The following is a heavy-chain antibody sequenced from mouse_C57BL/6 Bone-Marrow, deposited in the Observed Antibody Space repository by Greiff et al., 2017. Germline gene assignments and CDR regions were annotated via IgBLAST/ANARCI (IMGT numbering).Heavy chain of an antibody. CDR2: IDPSDGYT. J-gene: IGHJ1*03. D-gene: IGHD1-1*02. CDR3: SRLILYYANEDIDD. V-gene: IGHV1-69*01. CDR1: GYTFTSYW. Sequence: QVQLQQPGAELVMPGASVKLSCKASGYTFTSYWMHWVKQRPGQGLEWIGEIDPSDGYTNYNQKFKGKSTLTVDKSSNTAYIQLRSLTSEDSAVYDGSRLILYYANEDIDDWGKGTTVTVSS.